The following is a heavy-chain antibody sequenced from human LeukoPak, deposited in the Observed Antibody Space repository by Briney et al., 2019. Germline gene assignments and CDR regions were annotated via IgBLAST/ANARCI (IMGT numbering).Heavy chain of an antibody. CDR3: ARLPITFGGVIAN. CDR2: IYTSGST. V-gene: IGHV4-61*02. CDR1: GGSISSGNYY. J-gene: IGHJ4*02. D-gene: IGHD3-16*02. Sequence: PSETLSLTCTVSGGSISSGNYYWSWIRQPAGKGLEWIGRIYTSGSTNYNPSLKSRVTISVDTSKNQFSLKLNSVTAADTAVYYCARLPITFGGVIANWGQGTLVTVSS.